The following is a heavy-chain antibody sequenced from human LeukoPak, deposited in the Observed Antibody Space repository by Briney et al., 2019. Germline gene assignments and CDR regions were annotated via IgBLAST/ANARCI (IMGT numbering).Heavy chain of an antibody. CDR2: INHSGST. D-gene: IGHD2-2*01. CDR1: GGSSSGYY. CDR3: ARASRGTFGYMDV. V-gene: IGHV4-34*01. Sequence: SETLSLTCAVYGGSSSGYYWSWIRQPPGKGLEWIGEINHSGSTNYNPSLKSRVTISVDTSKNQFSLKLSSVTVADTAVYYCARASRGTFGYMDVWGKGTTVTVSS. J-gene: IGHJ6*03.